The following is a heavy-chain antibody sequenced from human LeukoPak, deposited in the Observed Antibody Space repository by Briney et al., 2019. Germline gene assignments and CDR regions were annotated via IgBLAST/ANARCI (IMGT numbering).Heavy chain of an antibody. Sequence: SETLSLTCTVSGGSISSYYWSWIRQPPGKGLEWIGYIYYSGSTNYNPSLKSRVTISVDTSKNQFSLKLSSVTAADTAVYYCARAHPGGSYYGNWFDPWGQGTLVTVSS. CDR2: IYYSGST. CDR3: ARAHPGGSYYGNWFDP. J-gene: IGHJ5*02. CDR1: GGSISSYY. D-gene: IGHD1-26*01. V-gene: IGHV4-59*01.